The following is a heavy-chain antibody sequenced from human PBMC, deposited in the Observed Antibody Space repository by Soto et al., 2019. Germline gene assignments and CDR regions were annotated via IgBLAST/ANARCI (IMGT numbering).Heavy chain of an antibody. CDR3: AKTSFHYDFWSGSYNYFDY. V-gene: IGHV3-23*01. CDR1: GFTFSSYA. Sequence: EVQLLESGGGLVQPGGSLRLSCAASGFTFSSYAMSWVRQAPGKGLEWVSAISGSGGSTYYADSVKGRFTISRDNSKNTLYLQINSLRSEDTAVNYCAKTSFHYDFWSGSYNYFDYWGQGTLVTVSS. D-gene: IGHD3-3*01. J-gene: IGHJ4*02. CDR2: ISGSGGST.